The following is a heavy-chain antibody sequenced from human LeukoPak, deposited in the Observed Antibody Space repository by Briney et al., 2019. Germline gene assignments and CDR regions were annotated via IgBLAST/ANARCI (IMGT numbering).Heavy chain of an antibody. CDR3: ARDPVEQQPWSPEYFQH. Sequence: PGGSLRLSCAASGFTFSSYWMSWVRQAPGKGLEWVANIKQDGSEKYYVDSVKGRFTISRDNAKNSLYLQMNSLRAEDTAVYYCARDPVEQQPWSPEYFQHWGQGTLVTVSS. J-gene: IGHJ1*01. D-gene: IGHD6-13*01. CDR1: GFTFSSYW. V-gene: IGHV3-7*01. CDR2: IKQDGSEK.